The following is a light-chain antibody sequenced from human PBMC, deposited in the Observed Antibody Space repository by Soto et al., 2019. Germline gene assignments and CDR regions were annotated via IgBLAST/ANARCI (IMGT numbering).Light chain of an antibody. CDR1: QSVSNY. CDR3: QQYNDWPLS. V-gene: IGKV3-15*01. J-gene: IGKJ4*01. CDR2: DTS. Sequence: EIVMTQSPATLSVSPGERATLSCRANQSVSNYLAWYQAKPGQAPRLLIFDTSTRATGVPTRFSGSGSGTDFTLTISSLQSADFAVYHCQQYNDWPLSFGGGTKVVVK.